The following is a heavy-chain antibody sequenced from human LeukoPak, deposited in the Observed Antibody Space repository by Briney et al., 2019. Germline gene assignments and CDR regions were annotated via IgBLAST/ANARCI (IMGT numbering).Heavy chain of an antibody. D-gene: IGHD2-2*01. V-gene: IGHV4-34*01. CDR2: INHSGST. J-gene: IGHJ5*02. CDR3: ARLLITSIVVVPAASNWFDP. CDR1: GGSFSGYY. Sequence: SETLSLTCAVYGGSFSGYYWSWIRQPPGKGLEWIGEINHSGSTNHNPSLKSRVTISVDTSKNQFSLKLSSVTAADTAVYYCARLLITSIVVVPAASNWFDPWGQGTLVTVSS.